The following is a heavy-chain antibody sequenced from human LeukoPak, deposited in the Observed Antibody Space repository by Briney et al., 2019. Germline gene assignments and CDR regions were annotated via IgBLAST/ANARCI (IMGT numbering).Heavy chain of an antibody. J-gene: IGHJ3*02. V-gene: IGHV4-59*01. Sequence: PSETLSLTCTVSGGSISSYYWSWIRQPPGKGLEWIGYIYYSGSTNYNPSLKSRVTISVDTSKNQFSLKLSSVTAADTAVYYCARDSGYDSSGYRRDAFDIWGQGTMVTASS. D-gene: IGHD3-22*01. CDR3: ARDSGYDSSGYRRDAFDI. CDR2: IYYSGST. CDR1: GGSISSYY.